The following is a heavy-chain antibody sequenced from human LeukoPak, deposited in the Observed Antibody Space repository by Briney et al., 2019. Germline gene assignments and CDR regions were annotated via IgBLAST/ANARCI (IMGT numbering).Heavy chain of an antibody. V-gene: IGHV3-72*01. CDR2: SRNKAKSYTT. Sequence: GRSLRLSCVGSGFTFSDRFMDWVRQAPGKGLEWVGRSRNKAKSYTTEYAASVKGRFTISRDDSKNSLYLQMNSLKTEDTAVYYCVRVGSVAGSDYLDYWGQGTLVTVSS. D-gene: IGHD6-19*01. J-gene: IGHJ4*02. CDR3: VRVGSVAGSDYLDY. CDR1: GFTFSDRF.